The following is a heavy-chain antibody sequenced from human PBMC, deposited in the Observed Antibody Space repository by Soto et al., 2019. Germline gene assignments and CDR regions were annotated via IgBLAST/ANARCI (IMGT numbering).Heavy chain of an antibody. J-gene: IGHJ3*02. D-gene: IGHD3-3*01. CDR3: ARHDFYHRTFDI. CDR1: GGSFGSGGYY. Sequence: SAARSRTWLVSGGSFGSGGYYWMWIRQPPGKGLDWIGYTLYSGRPIYNPSLQSLQSRVTISVDTSRNQFSLRLTSVTAADTALYYCARHDFYHRTFDIWGQGTLVTVSS. V-gene: IGHV4-61*08. CDR2: TLYSGRP.